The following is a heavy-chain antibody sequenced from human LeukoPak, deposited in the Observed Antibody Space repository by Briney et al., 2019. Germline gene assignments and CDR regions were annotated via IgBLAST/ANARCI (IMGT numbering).Heavy chain of an antibody. J-gene: IGHJ4*02. Sequence: SETLSLTCTVSGGSISSYYWSWLRQPAGKGLEWIGRIYASGNTNYNPSLKSRVTMSVDTSKNHLSLNLTSVTAADTAVYYCSRESGAFSPFGYWGQGTLVTVSS. CDR1: GGSISSYY. CDR2: IYASGNT. V-gene: IGHV4-4*07. CDR3: SRESGAFSPFGY. D-gene: IGHD1-26*01.